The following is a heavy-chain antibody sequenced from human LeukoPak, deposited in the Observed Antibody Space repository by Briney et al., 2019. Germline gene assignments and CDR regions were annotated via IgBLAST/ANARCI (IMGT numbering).Heavy chain of an antibody. D-gene: IGHD4/OR15-4a*01. V-gene: IGHV3-48*03. Sequence: GGSLRLSCAASGFSFSSYEMAWVRQAPGKGLEWLSFISNRDNTIYTADSVKGRFTISRDNAKNSLYLQMNSLRADDTAIYYCARVRGEAPFDYWGLGTLVTVFS. CDR1: GFSFSSYE. CDR3: ARVRGEAPFDY. CDR2: ISNRDNTI. J-gene: IGHJ4*02.